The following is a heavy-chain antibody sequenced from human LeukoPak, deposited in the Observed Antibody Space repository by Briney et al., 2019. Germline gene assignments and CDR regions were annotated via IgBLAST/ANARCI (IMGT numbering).Heavy chain of an antibody. CDR2: VYTSGFT. J-gene: IGHJ4*02. CDR3: ARETLVGTTNYFDY. V-gene: IGHV4-4*07. D-gene: IGHD1-14*01. CDR1: GGSINIFY. Sequence: SETLSLTCSVSGGSINIFYWTWIRQPAGKGLEWIGRVYTSGFTKYNPSFRSRVSMSVDTSKKQLSLMLTSLTAADTAVYYCARETLVGTTNYFDYWGQGALVTVSS.